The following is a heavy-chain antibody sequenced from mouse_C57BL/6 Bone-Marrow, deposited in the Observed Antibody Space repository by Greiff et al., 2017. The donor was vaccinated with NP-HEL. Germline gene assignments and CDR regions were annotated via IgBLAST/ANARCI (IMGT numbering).Heavy chain of an antibody. V-gene: IGHV1-15*01. Sequence: QVQLKQSGAELVRPGASVTLSCKASGYTFTDYEMHWVKQTPVHGLEWIGAIDPETGGTAYNQKFKGKAILTADKSSSTAYMELRSLTSEDSAVYYCTREDYDGVDDWGQGTTLTVSS. CDR1: GYTFTDYE. J-gene: IGHJ2*01. D-gene: IGHD2-4*01. CDR2: IDPETGGT. CDR3: TREDYDGVDD.